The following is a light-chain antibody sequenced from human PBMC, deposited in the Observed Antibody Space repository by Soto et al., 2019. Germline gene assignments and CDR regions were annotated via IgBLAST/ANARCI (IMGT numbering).Light chain of an antibody. CDR2: EVS. CDR1: SSDVGGYNY. CDR3: SSYTSSSTLV. V-gene: IGLV2-14*01. Sequence: QSALTQPASVSGSPGQSITISCAGTSSDVGGYNYVSWYQQHPGKAPKLMIYEVSHRPAGVSNRFSGSKSGNTASLTISGLPAEDDADYYCSSYTSSSTLVFGGGTKLTVL. J-gene: IGLJ2*01.